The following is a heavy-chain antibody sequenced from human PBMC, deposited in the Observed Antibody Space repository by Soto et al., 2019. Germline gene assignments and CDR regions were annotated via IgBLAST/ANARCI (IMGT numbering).Heavy chain of an antibody. J-gene: IGHJ6*02. V-gene: IGHV4-31*03. D-gene: IGHD1-1*01. CDR1: GGSVNSGGYH. CDR3: ARAPIPNWNYYGMDV. CDR2: IYYSGGT. Sequence: PSETLSLTCTVSGGSVNSGGYHWSWIRQHPGKGLEWIGDIYYSGGTYYNPSLKSRVTISIDTSTNHFSLHLSALTAADTAVYYCARAPIPNWNYYGMDVWGQGTPVTVSS.